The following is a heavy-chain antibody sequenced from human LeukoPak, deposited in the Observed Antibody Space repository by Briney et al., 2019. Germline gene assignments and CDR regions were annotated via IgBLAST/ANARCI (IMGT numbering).Heavy chain of an antibody. V-gene: IGHV3-21*06. J-gene: IGHJ4*02. Sequence: GGSLRLSCAAFGFTFSSYTMNWVRQAPGEGLEWVSSISSSGSYIYYADSLKGRFTISRDNAKNSLYLQMNSLRAEDTAVYYCARPGYSGYIIGYYFDYWGQGTLVTVSS. D-gene: IGHD5-12*01. CDR3: ARPGYSGYIIGYYFDY. CDR1: GFTFSSYT. CDR2: ISSSGSYI.